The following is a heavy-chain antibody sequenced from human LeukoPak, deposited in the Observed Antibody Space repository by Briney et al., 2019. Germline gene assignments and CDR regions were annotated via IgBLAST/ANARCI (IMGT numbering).Heavy chain of an antibody. V-gene: IGHV1-24*01. Sequence: ASVKVSCKVSGYTLTELSMHWVRQAPGKGLEWMGGFDPEDGETIYAQKFQGRVTMTEDTSTDTAYMGLSSLRSEDTAVYYCATEGSSGWYVFYGMDVWGQGTTVTVSS. D-gene: IGHD6-19*01. J-gene: IGHJ6*02. CDR3: ATEGSSGWYVFYGMDV. CDR2: FDPEDGET. CDR1: GYTLTELS.